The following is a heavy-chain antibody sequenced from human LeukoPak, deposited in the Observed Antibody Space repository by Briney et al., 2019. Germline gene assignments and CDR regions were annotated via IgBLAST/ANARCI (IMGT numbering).Heavy chain of an antibody. CDR1: GYSFTSHY. D-gene: IGHD3-22*01. V-gene: IGHV1-46*01. CDR2: INPSGSST. J-gene: IGHJ4*02. CDR3: ARTTYYYDSSGYWPFDY. Sequence: ASVKVSCKASGYSFTSHYMHWVRQAPGQGLEWLGLINPSGSSTLYAQKFQGRITMTRDMSTTTDYMELSSLTYDDTAVYYCARTTYYYDSSGYWPFDYWGQGTLVTVSS.